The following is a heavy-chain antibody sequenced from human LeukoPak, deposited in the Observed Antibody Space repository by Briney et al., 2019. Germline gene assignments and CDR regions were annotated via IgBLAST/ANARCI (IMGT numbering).Heavy chain of an antibody. Sequence: QSGGSLRLSCAASGFTFSSYGMHWVRQAPGKGLEWVAVISYDGSNKYYADSVKGRFTISRDNSKNTLYLQMNSLRAEDTAVYYCAKSDYGAFDIWGQGTMVTVSS. V-gene: IGHV3-30*18. CDR1: GFTFSSYG. CDR2: ISYDGSNK. J-gene: IGHJ3*02. CDR3: AKSDYGAFDI. D-gene: IGHD4-17*01.